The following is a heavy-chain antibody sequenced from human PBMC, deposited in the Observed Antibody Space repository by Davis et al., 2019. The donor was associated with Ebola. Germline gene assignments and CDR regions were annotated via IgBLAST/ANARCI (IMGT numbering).Heavy chain of an antibody. CDR3: ARQTGYYDILTGYYVGYFDY. V-gene: IGHV4-31*03. J-gene: IGHJ4*02. CDR2: IYYSWST. CDR1: GGSISSGGYY. Sequence: MPSETLSLTCTVSGGSISSGGYYWSWNRQHPGKGLEWFGYIYYSWSTSYNPSSKSRVTISVDTYKNQFSLKLSSVTAADTAVYYCARQTGYYDILTGYYVGYFDYWGQGTLVTVSS. D-gene: IGHD3-9*01.